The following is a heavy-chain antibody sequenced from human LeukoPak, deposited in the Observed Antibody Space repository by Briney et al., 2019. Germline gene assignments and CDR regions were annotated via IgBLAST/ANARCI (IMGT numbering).Heavy chain of an antibody. Sequence: GGSLRLSCAATGFTFSGFWMHWVRQAPGKGLEWVANIKQDGSAKFYVDSVKGRFTISRDNAKNSLYLQMNSLRAEDTAIYYCARVSSYSSSSGSLCDYWGQGTRVTVSS. J-gene: IGHJ4*02. V-gene: IGHV3-7*01. CDR1: GFTFSGFW. D-gene: IGHD6-6*01. CDR2: IKQDGSAK. CDR3: ARVSSYSSSSGSLCDY.